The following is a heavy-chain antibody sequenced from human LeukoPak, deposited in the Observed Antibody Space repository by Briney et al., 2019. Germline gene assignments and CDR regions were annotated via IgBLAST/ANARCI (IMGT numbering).Heavy chain of an antibody. V-gene: IGHV3-30*18. CDR3: AKGQDIVVVVAATREYYFDY. D-gene: IGHD2-15*01. CDR2: ISYDGSNK. Sequence: GGSLRLSCAASGFTFSSYGMHWVRQAPGKGLEWVAVISYDGSNKYYADSVKGRFTISRDNSKNTLYLQMNSLRAEDTAVYYCAKGQDIVVVVAATREYYFDYWGQGTLVTVSS. J-gene: IGHJ4*02. CDR1: GFTFSSYG.